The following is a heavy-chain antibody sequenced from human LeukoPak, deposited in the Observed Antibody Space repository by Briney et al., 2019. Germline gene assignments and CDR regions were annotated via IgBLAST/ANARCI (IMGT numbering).Heavy chain of an antibody. J-gene: IGHJ6*03. Sequence: ASVKVSCKASGYTCTSYGISWVRQAPGQGLEWMGWISAYSGNTKYAQKLQGRVSMTTDTSTSTAYMELRSLRSDDTAVYYCARSVGKQQLVPRDYYYYYMDVWGKGTTVTVSS. CDR1: GYTCTSYG. CDR3: ARSVGKQQLVPRDYYYYYMDV. CDR2: ISAYSGNT. V-gene: IGHV1-18*01. D-gene: IGHD6-13*01.